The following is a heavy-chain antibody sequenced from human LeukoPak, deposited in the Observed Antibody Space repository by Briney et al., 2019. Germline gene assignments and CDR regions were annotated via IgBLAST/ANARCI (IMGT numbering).Heavy chain of an antibody. CDR3: ARDTYYYDSSGYSENFQH. J-gene: IGHJ1*01. Sequence: SETLSLTCAVSGGSISSGGYSWSWIRQPPGKGLEWIGYIYHSGSTYYNPSLKSRVTISVDRSKNQFSLKLSSVTAADTAVYYCARDTYYYDSSGYSENFQHWGQGTLVTVSS. CDR2: IYHSGST. CDR1: GGSISSGGYS. D-gene: IGHD3-22*01. V-gene: IGHV4-30-2*01.